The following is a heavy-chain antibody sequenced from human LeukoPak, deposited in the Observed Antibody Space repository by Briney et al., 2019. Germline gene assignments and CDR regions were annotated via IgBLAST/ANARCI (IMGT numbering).Heavy chain of an antibody. V-gene: IGHV4-34*01. J-gene: IGHJ5*02. Sequence: PSETLSLTCAVYGGSFSGYYWSWIRQPPGKGLEWIGEINHSGSTNYNPSLKSRVTISVDTSKNQFSLKLSSVTAADTAVYCCARDRAHCSSTSCLNWFDPWGQGTLVTVSS. CDR3: ARDRAHCSSTSCLNWFDP. CDR2: INHSGST. D-gene: IGHD2-2*01. CDR1: GGSFSGYY.